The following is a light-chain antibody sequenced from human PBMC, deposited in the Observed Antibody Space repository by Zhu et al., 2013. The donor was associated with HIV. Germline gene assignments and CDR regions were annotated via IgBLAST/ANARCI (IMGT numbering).Light chain of an antibody. CDR3: QQYNSYPPTWT. CDR2: DAA. CDR1: QRIGSW. V-gene: IGKV1-5*01. Sequence: DIQMTQSPSTLSASVGDRVTITCRASQRIGSWLAWYQQKPGKAPNLLIYDAAILESGVPSRFSGSGSGTEFTLTITSLQPDDFATYYCQQYNSYPPTWTFGQGTKVEVK. J-gene: IGKJ1*01.